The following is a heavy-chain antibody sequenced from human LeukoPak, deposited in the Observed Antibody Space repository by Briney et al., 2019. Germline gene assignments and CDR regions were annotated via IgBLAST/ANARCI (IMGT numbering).Heavy chain of an antibody. D-gene: IGHD3-10*01. Sequence: SETLSLTCTVSGGSISSSSYYWGWIRQPPGKRLEWIGSIYYSGSTNYNPSLKSRVTISVDTSKNQFSLKLSSVTAADTAVYYCARLEYYGLPYWGQGTLVTVSS. CDR1: GGSISSSSYY. CDR2: IYYSGST. J-gene: IGHJ4*02. CDR3: ARLEYYGLPY. V-gene: IGHV4-39*07.